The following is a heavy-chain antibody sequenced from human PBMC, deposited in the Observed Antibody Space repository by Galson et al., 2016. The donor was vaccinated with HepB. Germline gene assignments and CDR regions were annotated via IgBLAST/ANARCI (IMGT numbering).Heavy chain of an antibody. V-gene: IGHV2-5*02. J-gene: IGHJ3*02. CDR2: IYWDDDK. D-gene: IGHD1-26*01. CDR1: FSLRTNGAG. CDR3: ARVTVGALRMGPFDI. Sequence: PALVKPTQTLTLTCGFSLRTNGAGMGWIRQPPGKALEWLALIYWDDDKRYSPSLKSRLTATKDTSKNQAVLTMTNMDPVDTATYYCARVTVGALRMGPFDIWGQGTMVTVSS.